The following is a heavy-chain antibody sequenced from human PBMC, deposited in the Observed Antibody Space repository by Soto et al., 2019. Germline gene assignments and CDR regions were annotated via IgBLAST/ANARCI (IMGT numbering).Heavy chain of an antibody. J-gene: IGHJ5*02. D-gene: IGHD6-19*01. CDR1: GNSFTNYW. CDR3: AGRLALTGPASDWFDP. Sequence: PGESLKISCKGSGNSFTNYWITWVRQMPGKGLERMGRIDPSDSYTNYSPSFQGQVTISADKSTNTVHLQWSSLKASDTAMYYCAGRLALTGPASDWFDPWGQGTLVTVSS. CDR2: IDPSDSYT. V-gene: IGHV5-10-1*04.